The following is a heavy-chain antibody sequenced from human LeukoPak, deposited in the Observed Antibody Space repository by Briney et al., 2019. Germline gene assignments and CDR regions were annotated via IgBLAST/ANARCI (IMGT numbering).Heavy chain of an antibody. D-gene: IGHD6-19*01. CDR3: VKAPHRPLPGAGIGYFLDS. J-gene: IGHJ4*02. Sequence: GGSLRLSCSASGFTFSIYAMHWVRQAPGKGLEYVSGISGNGDTTYYPDSVKGRFIVSRDNSKNTLFLQMSSLTAEDTAVYYCVKAPHRPLPGAGIGYFLDSWGQGTRVTVSS. CDR2: ISGNGDTT. V-gene: IGHV3-64D*08. CDR1: GFTFSIYA.